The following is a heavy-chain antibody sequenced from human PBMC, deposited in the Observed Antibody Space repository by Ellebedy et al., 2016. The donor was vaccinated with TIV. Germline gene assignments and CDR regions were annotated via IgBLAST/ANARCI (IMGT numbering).Heavy chain of an antibody. J-gene: IGHJ6*02. CDR2: SYYIGTT. CDR3: AGGSYTPYGMDV. V-gene: IGHV4-61*01. D-gene: IGHD1-26*01. Sequence: MPSETLSLTCTVAGGSVSSGSHYWNWIRQPPGMGLEWIGYSYYIGTTNYNPSLKSRVTISEDMSKNQFSLRLNSVTAADTAVYYCAGGSYTPYGMDVWGRGTTVIVSS. CDR1: GGSVSSGSHY.